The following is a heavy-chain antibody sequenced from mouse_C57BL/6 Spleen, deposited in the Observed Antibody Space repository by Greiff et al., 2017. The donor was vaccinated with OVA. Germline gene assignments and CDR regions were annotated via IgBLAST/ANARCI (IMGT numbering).Heavy chain of an antibody. V-gene: IGHV14-2*01. CDR1: GFNIKDYY. CDR2: IDPEDGET. J-gene: IGHJ4*01. Sequence: EVQLQQSGAELVKPGASVKLSCTASGFNIKDYYMHWVKQRTEQGLEWIGRIDPEDGETKYAPKFQGKATITADTSSNTAYLQLSSLTSEDTAVYDCARDDSSGYDPYAMDYWGQGTSVTVSS. CDR3: ARDDSSGYDPYAMDY. D-gene: IGHD3-2*02.